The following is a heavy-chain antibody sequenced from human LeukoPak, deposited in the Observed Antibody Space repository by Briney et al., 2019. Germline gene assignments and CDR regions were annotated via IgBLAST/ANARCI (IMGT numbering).Heavy chain of an antibody. Sequence: ASVKVSCKVFGYTLTELSMHWVRQAPGKGLEWMGGFDPEDGETIYAQKFQGRVTMTEDTSTDTAYMELSSLRSEDTAVYYCASSEIYDSSAQRAFDIWGQGTMVTVSS. V-gene: IGHV1-24*01. CDR1: GYTLTELS. J-gene: IGHJ3*02. D-gene: IGHD3-22*01. CDR2: FDPEDGET. CDR3: ASSEIYDSSAQRAFDI.